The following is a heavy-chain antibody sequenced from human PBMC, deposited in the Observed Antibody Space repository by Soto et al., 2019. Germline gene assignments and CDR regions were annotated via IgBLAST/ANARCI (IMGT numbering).Heavy chain of an antibody. CDR2: ISGSGGST. D-gene: IGHD2-2*01. CDR3: AKDLPDIVVVPAAWYYFDY. V-gene: IGHV3-23*01. CDR1: GFTFSSYA. J-gene: IGHJ4*02. Sequence: PGGSLRLSCAASGFTFSSYAMSWVRQAPGKGLEWVSAISGSGGSTYYADSVKGRFTISRDNSKNTLYLQMNSLRAEDTAVYYCAKDLPDIVVVPAAWYYFDYWGQGTLVTVSS.